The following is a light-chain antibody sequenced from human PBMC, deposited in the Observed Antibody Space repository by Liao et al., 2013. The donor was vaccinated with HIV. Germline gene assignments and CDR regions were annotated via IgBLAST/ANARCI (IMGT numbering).Light chain of an antibody. V-gene: IGLV3-21*01. CDR1: NIGTKG. CDR2: QNT. Sequence: SYKLTQSPSVSVAPGTTARITCEGINIGTKGVHWYRQRPGQAPVLVMYQNTKRPSGIPERFSGSNSGNTATLTISGTQAMDEADYFCQAWDRSADVVFGGGTKLTVL. CDR3: QAWDRSADVV. J-gene: IGLJ3*02.